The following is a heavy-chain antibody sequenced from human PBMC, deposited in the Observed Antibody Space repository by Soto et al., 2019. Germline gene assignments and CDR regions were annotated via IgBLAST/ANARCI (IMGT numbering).Heavy chain of an antibody. CDR2: ISSSSSTI. J-gene: IGHJ5*02. Sequence: EVQLVESGGGLVQPGGSLRLSCAASGFTFSSYSMNWLRQAPGKGLEWVSYISSSSSTIYYADSVKGRFTISRDNAKNSLYLQMNSLRAEDTAVYYCAREDSSSWLNWFDPWGQGTLVTVSS. CDR1: GFTFSSYS. CDR3: AREDSSSWLNWFDP. V-gene: IGHV3-48*01. D-gene: IGHD6-13*01.